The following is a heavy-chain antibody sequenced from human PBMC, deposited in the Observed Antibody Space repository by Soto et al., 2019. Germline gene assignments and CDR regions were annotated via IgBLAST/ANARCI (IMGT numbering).Heavy chain of an antibody. CDR2: ISSSGSYI. D-gene: IGHD3-16*01. CDR3: ASGTFHYDRHAYYGY. CDR1: GFTFSSYS. Sequence: EVQLVESGGGLVKPGGSLRLSCAASGFTFSSYSMNWVRQAPGKGLEWVSSISSSGSYIYYADSVKGRFTISRDNAKNSLYLQMNGVRAEDTAVDYCASGTFHYDRHAYYGYWGHGTVVTVSS. J-gene: IGHJ4*01. V-gene: IGHV3-21*01.